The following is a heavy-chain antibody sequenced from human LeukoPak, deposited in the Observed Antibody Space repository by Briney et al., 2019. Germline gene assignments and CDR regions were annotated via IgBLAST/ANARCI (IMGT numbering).Heavy chain of an antibody. Sequence: GGSLRLSCGASGFIFSTYSMNWVRQAPGKGLEWVSYISSSSSTIYYADSVKGRFTISRDNAENSLYLQMNSLGAEDTAVYYCARDDHYNYYYMDVWGRGTTVTVSS. CDR3: ARDDHYNYYYMDV. J-gene: IGHJ6*03. CDR2: ISSSSSTI. V-gene: IGHV3-48*01. CDR1: GFIFSTYS.